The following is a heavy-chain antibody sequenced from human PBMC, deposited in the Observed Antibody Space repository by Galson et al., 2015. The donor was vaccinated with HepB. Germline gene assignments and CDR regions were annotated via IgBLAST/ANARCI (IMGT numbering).Heavy chain of an antibody. D-gene: IGHD4-11*01. Sequence: SLRLSCAASGIGFSSHGMHWVRQAPGKGLEWVSVIWYDGSKKYYTQSVEGRFTISRDNSKNTLYLQMNSLRAEDTAVYYCARYYGTYAAFEIWGHGTMVTASS. V-gene: IGHV3-33*01. CDR2: IWYDGSKK. J-gene: IGHJ3*02. CDR1: GIGFSSHG. CDR3: ARYYGTYAAFEI.